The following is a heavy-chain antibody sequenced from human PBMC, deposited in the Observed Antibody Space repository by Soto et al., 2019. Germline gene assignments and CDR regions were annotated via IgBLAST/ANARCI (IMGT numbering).Heavy chain of an antibody. CDR3: VRQGYCSSTSCFDAMDV. J-gene: IGHJ6*02. CDR1: GFTFSEYY. Sequence: PGGSLRLSCVASGFTFSEYYMDWVRQAPGRGLEWIGRSRNEANDYIRGYAASVKGRFSVSRDDSKSSFFLQMNGLKTEDTAVYYCVRQGYCSSTSCFDAMDVWGQGTTVTVSS. CDR2: SRNEANDYIR. V-gene: IGHV3-72*01. D-gene: IGHD2-2*01.